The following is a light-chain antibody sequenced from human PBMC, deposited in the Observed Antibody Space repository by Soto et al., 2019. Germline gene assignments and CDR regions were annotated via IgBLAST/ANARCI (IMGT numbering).Light chain of an antibody. CDR3: TSHSDSRPVV. Sequence: QSVPTQPASVSGSPGQSITISCTGTSSDIGLNNYVSWYQQHPGKAPALIIYAVTYRPSGVSSRFSGSKSGDTASLTISGLGTEDEADYYCTSHSDSRPVVFGGGTKLTVL. CDR2: AVT. V-gene: IGLV2-14*03. J-gene: IGLJ2*01. CDR1: SSDIGLNNY.